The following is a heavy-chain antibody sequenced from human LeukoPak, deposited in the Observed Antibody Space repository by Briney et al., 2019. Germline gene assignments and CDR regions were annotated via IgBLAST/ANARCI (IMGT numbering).Heavy chain of an antibody. Sequence: HPGGSLRLSCAASGFTFDDYAMHWVRQAPGKGLEWVSGISWNSGSIGYADSVKGRFTISRDNAKNSLYLQMNSVRGEDTALYYCARDSGAVAGHTPFDYWGQGTLVTVFS. CDR1: GFTFDDYA. CDR3: ARDSGAVAGHTPFDY. V-gene: IGHV3-9*01. CDR2: ISWNSGSI. J-gene: IGHJ4*02. D-gene: IGHD6-19*01.